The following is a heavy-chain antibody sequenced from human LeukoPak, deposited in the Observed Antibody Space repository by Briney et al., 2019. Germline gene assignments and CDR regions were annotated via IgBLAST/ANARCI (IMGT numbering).Heavy chain of an antibody. CDR1: GFTFDDYA. V-gene: IGHV3-9*01. D-gene: IGHD3-9*01. CDR3: AKADYDILTGDFDY. CDR2: ISWNSGSI. Sequence: GGSLRLSCAASGFTFDDYAMHWVRQAPGKGLEWVSGISWNSGSIGYADSVKGRFTISRDNAKNSLYLQMNSLRAEDTALYYCAKADYDILTGDFDYWGQGTLVTVSS. J-gene: IGHJ4*02.